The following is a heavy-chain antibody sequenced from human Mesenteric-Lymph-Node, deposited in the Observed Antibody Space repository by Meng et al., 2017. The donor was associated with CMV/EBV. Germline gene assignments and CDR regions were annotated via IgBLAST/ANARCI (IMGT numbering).Heavy chain of an antibody. CDR3: ARARLELHYYFDY. CDR2: IYYNGST. CDR1: GGSVSSGSYY. Sequence: VSGGSVSSGSYYWSWIRQPPGKGLEWIGYIYYNGSTNYNPSLKSRVTISVDTSKNQFSLKLSSVTAADTAVYYCARARLELHYYFDYWGQGTLVTVSS. J-gene: IGHJ4*02. V-gene: IGHV4-61*01. D-gene: IGHD1-7*01.